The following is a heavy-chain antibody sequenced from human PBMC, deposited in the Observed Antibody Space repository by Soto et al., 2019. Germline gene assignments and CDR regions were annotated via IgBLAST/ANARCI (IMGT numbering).Heavy chain of an antibody. Sequence: GGSLRLSCAASGFTLSWFSMNWVRQSPGKGLEWVSSVTSSPSSMFYADSVKGRFTISRDDAKDSLFLQMNSLRADDTAVYYCAREADFASSGYVLDYWGLGTLVTVSS. V-gene: IGHV3-21*04. D-gene: IGHD3-22*01. J-gene: IGHJ4*02. CDR2: VTSSPSSM. CDR3: AREADFASSGYVLDY. CDR1: GFTLSWFS.